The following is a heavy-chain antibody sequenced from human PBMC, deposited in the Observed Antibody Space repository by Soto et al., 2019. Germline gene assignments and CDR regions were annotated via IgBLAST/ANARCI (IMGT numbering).Heavy chain of an antibody. CDR3: ATCRFDY. CDR2: TYYRSKWYN. Sequence: PSQTLSLTCAISGDSVASNSAAWNWIRHSPSRGLEWLVRTYYRSKWYNDYAVSMRSRITINPDTTKNQFSLQLNSATPEDTAVSYCATCRFDYWGQGTLVTVSS. J-gene: IGHJ4*02. CDR1: GDSVASNSAA. V-gene: IGHV6-1*01.